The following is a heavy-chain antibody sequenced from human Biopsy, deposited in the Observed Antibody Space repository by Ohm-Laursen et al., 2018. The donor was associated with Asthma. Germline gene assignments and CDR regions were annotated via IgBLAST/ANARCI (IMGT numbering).Heavy chain of an antibody. CDR3: ARTYCTLNTCYASFDH. J-gene: IGHJ4*02. D-gene: IGHD2-2*01. CDR1: GYSFELNG. CDR2: ISDYLENP. Sequence: GASVKVSCKASGYSFELNGMSWVRQRPGQGLEWMGWISDYLENPNYAQKFQGRVNMTYGRSTNTAYMELKSLRTDDTAVYFCARTYCTLNTCYASFDHWGQGTLVAVSS. V-gene: IGHV1-18*04.